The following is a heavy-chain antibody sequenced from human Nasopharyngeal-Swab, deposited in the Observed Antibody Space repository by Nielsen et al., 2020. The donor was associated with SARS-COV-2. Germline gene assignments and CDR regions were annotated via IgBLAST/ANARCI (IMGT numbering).Heavy chain of an antibody. D-gene: IGHD3-10*01. CDR2: IYYSGST. Sequence: GSLRLSCTVSGGSVSSGSYYWRWIRQPPGKGLEWIGYIYYSGSTNYNPSLKSRVTISVDTSKNQFSLKLSSVTAADTAVYYCARETYYYGSGSYRAFDYWGQGTLVTVSS. CDR1: GGSVSSGSYY. V-gene: IGHV4-61*01. CDR3: ARETYYYGSGSYRAFDY. J-gene: IGHJ4*02.